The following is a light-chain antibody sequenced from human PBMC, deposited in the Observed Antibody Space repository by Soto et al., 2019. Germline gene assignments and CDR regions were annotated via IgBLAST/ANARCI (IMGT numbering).Light chain of an antibody. Sequence: QSVLTPPRSVSAAPGQKVTISCSGSSSNVGDNYVSWYQQLPGTAPKLLIYENDKRPSGIPDRFSGSKSGTSATLGITGLQTGDEADYYCGTWDTSLSALYVFGTGTKVTVL. CDR3: GTWDTSLSALYV. V-gene: IGLV1-51*02. J-gene: IGLJ1*01. CDR1: SSNVGDNY. CDR2: END.